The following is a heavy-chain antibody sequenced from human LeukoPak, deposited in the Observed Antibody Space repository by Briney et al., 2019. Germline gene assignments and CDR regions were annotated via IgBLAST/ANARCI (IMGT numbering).Heavy chain of an antibody. V-gene: IGHV1-69*01. CDR2: IIPIFGTA. J-gene: IGHJ6*02. Sequence: SVKVSCKASGGTFSSYAISWVRQAPGQGLEWMGGIIPIFGTANYAQKFQGRVTITADESTSTAYMELSSLRSEDTAVYYCVRHVDYSASHRGYNMDVWGQGTTVTVSS. D-gene: IGHD6-6*01. CDR3: VRHVDYSASHRGYNMDV. CDR1: GGTFSSYA.